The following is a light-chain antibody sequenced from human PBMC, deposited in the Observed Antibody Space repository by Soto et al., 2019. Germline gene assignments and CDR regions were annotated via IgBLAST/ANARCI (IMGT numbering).Light chain of an antibody. CDR3: QQYNNWPWT. V-gene: IGKV3-15*01. Sequence: EIVMTQSPATLSVSPGERATLSCRASQSVSSNLAWYQQKPGQAPRLLIYGASTRATGIPARFSGRGSGTECTLTISSLQSEDFAVYYCQQYNNWPWTFGQGTKVEIK. J-gene: IGKJ1*01. CDR1: QSVSSN. CDR2: GAS.